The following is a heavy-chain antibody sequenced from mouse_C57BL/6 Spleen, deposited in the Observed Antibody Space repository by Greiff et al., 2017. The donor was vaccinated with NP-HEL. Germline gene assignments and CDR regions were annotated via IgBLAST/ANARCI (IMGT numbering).Heavy chain of an antibody. D-gene: IGHD1-1*01. CDR3: ASSYYYSFDY. CDR2: IWRGGST. V-gene: IGHV2-2*01. Sequence: QVQLKESGPGLVQPSQSLSITCTVSGFSLTSYGVHWVRQSPGKGLEWLGVIWRGGSTASNAEFISRLSISKDNSKSQVFFKMNSLQADDTAIYYCASSYYYSFDYWGQGTTLTVSS. J-gene: IGHJ2*01. CDR1: GFSLTSYG.